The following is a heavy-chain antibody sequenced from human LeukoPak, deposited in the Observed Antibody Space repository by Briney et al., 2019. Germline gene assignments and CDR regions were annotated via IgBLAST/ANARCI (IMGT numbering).Heavy chain of an antibody. Sequence: ASVKVSCKASGYTFTSYYMHWVRQAPGQGLEWMGIINPSGGSTSYAQKFQGRVTMTRDTSTSTVYMELSSLRSEDTAVYYCARDYYYDSSGYYLYGMDVWGQGTTVTVSS. CDR2: INPSGGST. J-gene: IGHJ6*02. V-gene: IGHV1-46*01. CDR3: ARDYYYDSSGYYLYGMDV. D-gene: IGHD3-22*01. CDR1: GYTFTSYY.